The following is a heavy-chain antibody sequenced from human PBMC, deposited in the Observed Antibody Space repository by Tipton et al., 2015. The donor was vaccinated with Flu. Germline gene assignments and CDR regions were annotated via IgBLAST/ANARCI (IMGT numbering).Heavy chain of an antibody. CDR1: GGSFSGYY. CDR3: ARVLGSSSWYFRVPGNGMDV. D-gene: IGHD6-13*01. J-gene: IGHJ6*02. Sequence: TLSLTCAVYGGSFSGYYWSWIRQPPGKGLEWIGEINHSGSTNYNPSLKSRVTISVDTSKNQFSLKLSSVTAADTAVYYCARVLGSSSWYFRVPGNGMDVWGQGTTVTVSS. CDR2: INHSGST. V-gene: IGHV4-34*01.